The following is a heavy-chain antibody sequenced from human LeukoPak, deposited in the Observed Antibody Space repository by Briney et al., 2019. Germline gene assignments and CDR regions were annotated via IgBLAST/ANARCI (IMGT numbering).Heavy chain of an antibody. CDR1: GGSINGYY. Sequence: PSETLSLTSTVPGGSINGYYSSWIRQPPREGRGWLAYLYYVGSTTHSPPLQRRAASSVDTSIKQFSRKLSSMTAAATALYYCMRENYNATSGDVNWFDPWGQGTLVTVSS. J-gene: IGHJ5*02. CDR3: MRENYNATSGDVNWFDP. D-gene: IGHD3-22*01. V-gene: IGHV4-59*01. CDR2: LYYVGST.